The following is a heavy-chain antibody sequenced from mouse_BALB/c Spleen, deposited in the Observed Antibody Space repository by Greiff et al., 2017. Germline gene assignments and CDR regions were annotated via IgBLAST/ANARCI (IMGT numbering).Heavy chain of an antibody. J-gene: IGHJ2*01. CDR2: IAPGSGST. D-gene: IGHD2-1*01. Sequence: DLVKPGASVKLSCKASGYTFTSYWINWIKQRPGQGLEWIGRIAPGSGSTYYNEMFKGKATLTVDTSSSTAYIQLSSLSSEDSAVYFCGRSGDYGNYEDDWGQGTTLTVSS. V-gene: IGHV1S41*01. CDR1: GYTFTSYW. CDR3: GRSGDYGNYEDD.